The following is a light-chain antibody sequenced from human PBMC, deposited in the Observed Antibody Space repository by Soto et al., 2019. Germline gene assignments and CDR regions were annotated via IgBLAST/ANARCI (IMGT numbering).Light chain of an antibody. CDR1: QSVSSSY. CDR2: GAS. J-gene: IGKJ4*01. V-gene: IGKV3-20*01. Sequence: EIVLTQSPGTLSLSPGERATLSCRASQSVSSSYLAWYQQKPGQAPRLLIYGASSRATGIPDRFSSSGSETDFTLTISRLETEDFAVYYCHQYDSSPLTFGGGTKVEIK. CDR3: HQYDSSPLT.